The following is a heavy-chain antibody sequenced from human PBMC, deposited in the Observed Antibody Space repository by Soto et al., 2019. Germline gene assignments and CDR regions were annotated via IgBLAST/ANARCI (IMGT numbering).Heavy chain of an antibody. CDR3: ARQRSPEGWFDP. CDR1: AISFNTYG. Sequence: GGSLRHSCAASAISFNTYGVTWVRQAPGKGLEWVSTVTVTGGSTYYADSVKGRFTISRDRSNYTVSLLLNSLRVEDTAIYYCARQRSPEGWFDPWGQGTLVTVSS. D-gene: IGHD3-10*01. J-gene: IGHJ5*02. V-gene: IGHV3-23*01. CDR2: VTVTGGST.